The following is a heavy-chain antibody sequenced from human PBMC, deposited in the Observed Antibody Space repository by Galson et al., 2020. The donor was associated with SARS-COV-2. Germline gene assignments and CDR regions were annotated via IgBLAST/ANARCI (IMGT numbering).Heavy chain of an antibody. J-gene: IGHJ5*02. Sequence: GGSLRLSCAASGFTFSSYGMHWVRQAPGKGLEWVAVIWYDGSNKYYADSVKGRFTISRDNSKNTLYLQMNSLRADDTAVYYCARGANWFDPWGQGTLVTVSS. CDR2: IWYDGSNK. V-gene: IGHV3-33*01. CDR1: GFTFSSYG. CDR3: ARGANWFDP.